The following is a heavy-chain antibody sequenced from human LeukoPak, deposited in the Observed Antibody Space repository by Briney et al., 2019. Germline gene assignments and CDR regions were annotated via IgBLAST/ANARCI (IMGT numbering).Heavy chain of an antibody. CDR2: IYYSGNT. J-gene: IGHJ4*02. CDR1: GASISSGAYS. V-gene: IGHV4-31*03. D-gene: IGHD3-3*01. CDR3: ARTITIFGALGYFDY. Sequence: SETLSLTCTVSGASISSGAYSWSWHRQHPGKGLVSIAYIYYSGNTYYHPSLKRRVTISVDTSKNQFSLKLSSVTAADTAVYYCARTITIFGALGYFDYWGQGTLVTVSS.